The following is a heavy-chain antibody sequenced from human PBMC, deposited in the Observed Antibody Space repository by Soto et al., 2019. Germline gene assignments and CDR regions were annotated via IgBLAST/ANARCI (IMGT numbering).Heavy chain of an antibody. CDR1: GGSVSSSNW. D-gene: IGHD3-9*01. CDR3: AARFDAQKTIP. V-gene: IGHV4-4*02. Sequence: MPSETLSLTCAVSGGSVSSSNWWSWVRQPPGEGLEWIGEVYPSGSTNYNPSLKSLLTIFLDKSTNQFSLKLCSVTAAVTAVYFCAARFDAQKTIPWGQGALVTVSS. J-gene: IGHJ5*02. CDR2: VYPSGST.